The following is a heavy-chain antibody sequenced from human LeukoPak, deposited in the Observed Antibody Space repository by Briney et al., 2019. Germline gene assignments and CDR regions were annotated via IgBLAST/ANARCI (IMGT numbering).Heavy chain of an antibody. V-gene: IGHV3-21*04. CDR2: ISSSSSYI. J-gene: IGHJ3*02. D-gene: IGHD2-21*02. CDR1: GFTFSSYS. Sequence: GGSLRLSCAASGFTFSSYSMNWVRQAPGKGLEWVSSISSSSSYIYYADSVKGRFTISRDNSKNTLYLQMNSLRAEDTAVYYCARGGFMGVVTAFDAFDIWGQGTMVTVSS. CDR3: ARGGFMGVVTAFDAFDI.